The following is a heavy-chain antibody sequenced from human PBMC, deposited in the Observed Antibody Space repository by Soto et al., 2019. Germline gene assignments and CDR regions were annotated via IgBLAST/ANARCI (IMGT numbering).Heavy chain of an antibody. CDR1: GGSISSYY. Sequence: SETLSLTCTVSGGSISSYYWSWIRQPPGRGLEWIGDIYYSGNTNSNPSLKSRVTISVGTSRSQFSLELKSVTAADTAVYYCARALSYHDVLTGRGWVFYFDYWGQGAQVTVSS. V-gene: IGHV4-59*01. CDR2: IYYSGNT. D-gene: IGHD3-9*01. J-gene: IGHJ4*02. CDR3: ARALSYHDVLTGRGWVFYFDY.